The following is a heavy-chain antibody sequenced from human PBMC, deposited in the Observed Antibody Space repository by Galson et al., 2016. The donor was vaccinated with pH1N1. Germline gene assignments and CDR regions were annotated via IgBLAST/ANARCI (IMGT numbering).Heavy chain of an antibody. V-gene: IGHV7-4-1*02. J-gene: IGHJ4*02. CDR3: ASPRPLLRYFDWLLPGGLDY. D-gene: IGHD3-9*01. CDR2: INTNTGNP. Sequence: SVKVSCKASGYTFTSYAMNWVRQAPGQGLEWMGWINTNTGNPTYAQGFTGRFVFSLDTSDSTTYLHISSLKAEDTAVYYCASPRPLLRYFDWLLPGGLDYRGQGTLVTVSP. CDR1: GYTFTSYA.